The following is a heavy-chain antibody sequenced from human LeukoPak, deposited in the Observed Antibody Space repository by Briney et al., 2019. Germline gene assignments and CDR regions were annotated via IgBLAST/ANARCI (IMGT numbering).Heavy chain of an antibody. CDR1: GGSISSSSYY. Sequence: SETLSLTCTVSGGSISSSSYYWGWIRQPPGKGLEWIGSIYYSGSTYYNPSLKSRVTISVDTSKNQFSLKLSSVTAADTAVYYCARRPSGFDPWGQGTLDTVSS. CDR3: ARRPSGFDP. J-gene: IGHJ5*02. CDR2: IYYSGST. V-gene: IGHV4-39*01.